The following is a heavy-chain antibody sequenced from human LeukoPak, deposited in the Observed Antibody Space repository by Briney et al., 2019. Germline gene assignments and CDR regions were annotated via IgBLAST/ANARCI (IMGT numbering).Heavy chain of an antibody. D-gene: IGHD1-26*01. CDR1: GFTFSSYA. Sequence: GGSLRLSCAASGFTFSSYAMNWVRQAPGKGREWVSFISGSGDTTYYADSVKGRFTISRDKSKNTLYLQMNSLRAEDTAVYYCAKSRGESRGASNYWGQGTLVTVSS. V-gene: IGHV3-23*01. CDR3: AKSRGESRGASNY. J-gene: IGHJ4*02. CDR2: ISGSGDTT.